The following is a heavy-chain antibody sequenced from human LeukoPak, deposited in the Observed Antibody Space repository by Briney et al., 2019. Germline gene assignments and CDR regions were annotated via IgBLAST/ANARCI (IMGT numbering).Heavy chain of an antibody. J-gene: IGHJ4*02. D-gene: IGHD2-15*01. CDR3: AREGWRGYCSGGSCYYFDY. Sequence: SETLSLTCAVYGGSFSGYYWSWIRQPPGKGLEWIGYIFYSGSTNYNPSLKSRVTISVDTSKNQFSLKLSSVTAADTAVYYCAREGWRGYCSGGSCYYFDYWGQGTLVTVSS. V-gene: IGHV4-59*01. CDR2: IFYSGST. CDR1: GGSFSGYY.